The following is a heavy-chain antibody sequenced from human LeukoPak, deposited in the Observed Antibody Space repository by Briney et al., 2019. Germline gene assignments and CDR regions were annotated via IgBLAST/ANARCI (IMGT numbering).Heavy chain of an antibody. CDR1: GFTFSSHA. CDR2: ISGSGGST. CDR3: AMNAGQWLVPFDH. V-gene: IGHV3-23*01. D-gene: IGHD6-19*01. J-gene: IGHJ4*02. Sequence: PGGSLRLSCEASGFTFSSHAMNWVRQAPGKGLEWVSFISGSGGSTYYADSVKGRFTISRDNSKNTLYVLMNSLRAEDTAVYYCAMNAGQWLVPFDHWGQGTLVTVSS.